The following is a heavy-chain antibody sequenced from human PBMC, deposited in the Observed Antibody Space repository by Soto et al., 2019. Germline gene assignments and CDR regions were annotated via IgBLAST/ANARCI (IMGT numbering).Heavy chain of an antibody. D-gene: IGHD3-10*01. CDR2: TYYRSKWYN. V-gene: IGHV6-1*01. Sequence: SQTLSLPCAISGDSVSSNSAAWNWIRQSPSRGLEWLGRTYYRSKWYNDYAVSVKSRITINPDTSKNQFSLQLNSVTPEDTAVYYCARDPSYYYGSGSLGAYYFDYWGQGTLVTVSS. CDR3: ARDPSYYYGSGSLGAYYFDY. CDR1: GDSVSSNSAA. J-gene: IGHJ4*02.